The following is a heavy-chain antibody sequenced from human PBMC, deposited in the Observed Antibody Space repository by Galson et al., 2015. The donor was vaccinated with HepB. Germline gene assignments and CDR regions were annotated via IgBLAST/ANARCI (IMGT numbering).Heavy chain of an antibody. CDR2: ISFDGRKT. D-gene: IGHD6-19*01. J-gene: IGHJ4*02. V-gene: IGHV3-30*04. Sequence: SLRLSCAASGFTFSSFAMHWVRQAPGKGLEWVALISFDGRKTYYADSVKGRFTISRDNSKNTLYLQMNSLRGDDTALYNCARTPGIGLAGDFDYWGQGTLVTVSS. CDR1: GFTFSSFA. CDR3: ARTPGIGLAGDFDY.